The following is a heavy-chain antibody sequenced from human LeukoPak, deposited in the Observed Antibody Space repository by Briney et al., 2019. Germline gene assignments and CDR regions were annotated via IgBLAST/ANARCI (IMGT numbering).Heavy chain of an antibody. J-gene: IGHJ4*02. CDR3: AGGAPGYGSGTYGYYFDY. Sequence: AASVKVSCKASGYTFTSYGISWVRQAPGQGLEWMGWISAYNGNTNYAQKLQGRVTMTTDTSTSTAYMELRSLRSDDTAVYYCAGGAPGYGSGTYGYYFDYWGQGTLVTVSS. CDR2: ISAYNGNT. CDR1: GYTFTSYG. D-gene: IGHD3-10*01. V-gene: IGHV1-18*01.